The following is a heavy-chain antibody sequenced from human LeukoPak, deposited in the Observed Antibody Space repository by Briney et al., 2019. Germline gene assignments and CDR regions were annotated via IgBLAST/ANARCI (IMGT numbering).Heavy chain of an antibody. V-gene: IGHV4-31*03. J-gene: IGHJ4*02. D-gene: IGHD2-2*01. CDR3: ARADVEYQLPY. Sequence: SETLSLTCTVSGGSISSGGYYWSWIRQHPGKGLEWIGYIYYSGSTYYDPSLKSRVTISVDTSKNQFSLKLSSVTAADTAVYYCARADVEYQLPYWGQGTLVTVSS. CDR2: IYYSGST. CDR1: GGSISSGGYY.